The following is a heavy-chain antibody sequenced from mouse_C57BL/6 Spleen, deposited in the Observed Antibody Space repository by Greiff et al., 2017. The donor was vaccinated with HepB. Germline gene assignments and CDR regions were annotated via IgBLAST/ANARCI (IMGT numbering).Heavy chain of an antibody. CDR3: TRATYDHSFDY. V-gene: IGHV5-9-1*02. CDR1: GFTFSSYA. Sequence: EVHLVESGAGLVKPGGSLKLSCAASGFTFSSYAMYWVRQTPEKRLEWVAYISSGGDYIYYADTVKGRCTISRDNARNTLYLQMSSLKSEDTAMYYCTRATYDHSFDYWGQGTTLTVSS. D-gene: IGHD2-12*01. J-gene: IGHJ2*01. CDR2: ISSGGDYI.